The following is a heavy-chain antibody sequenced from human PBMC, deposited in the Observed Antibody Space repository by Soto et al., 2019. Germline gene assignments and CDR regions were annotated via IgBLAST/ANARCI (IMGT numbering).Heavy chain of an antibody. Sequence: GGSLRLSCAASGFTFSNYAMSWVRQAPGKGLEWVSSISGSGGSTYYADSVKGRFTISRDESKNTLYLQMNSLRAEDTAIYYCAIDQDWFDPWGQGTLVTVSS. V-gene: IGHV3-23*01. CDR1: GFTFSNYA. CDR2: ISGSGGST. CDR3: AIDQDWFDP. J-gene: IGHJ5*02.